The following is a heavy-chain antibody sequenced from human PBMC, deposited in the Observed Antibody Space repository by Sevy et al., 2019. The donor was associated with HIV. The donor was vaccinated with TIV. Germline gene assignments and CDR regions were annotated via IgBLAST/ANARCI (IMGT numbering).Heavy chain of an antibody. CDR2: IYYSGNT. D-gene: IGHD3-16*01. J-gene: IGHJ4*03. V-gene: IGHV4-59*08. CDR1: SGSIGNYY. Sequence: SETPSLTCSVSSGSIGNYYWYWIRQPPGRGLEWLGLIYYSGNTNYNPSLKSRVTMSIDTSKNQFSLGLSSLTAADTAVYYCARRAFLGGYFDSWGQGILVTVSS. CDR3: ARRAFLGGYFDS.